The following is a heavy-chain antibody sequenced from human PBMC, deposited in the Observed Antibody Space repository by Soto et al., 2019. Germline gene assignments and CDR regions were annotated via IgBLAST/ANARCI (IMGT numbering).Heavy chain of an antibody. J-gene: IGHJ5*02. D-gene: IGHD6-19*01. V-gene: IGHV4-34*01. CDR1: GGSFSGYY. CDR2: INHSGST. Sequence: SETLSLTCAVYGGSFSGYYWSWIRQPPGKGLGWIGEINHSGSTNYNPSLKSRVTISVDTSKNQFSLKLSSVTAADTAVYYCARSGWYGSWFDPWGQGTLVTVSS. CDR3: ARSGWYGSWFDP.